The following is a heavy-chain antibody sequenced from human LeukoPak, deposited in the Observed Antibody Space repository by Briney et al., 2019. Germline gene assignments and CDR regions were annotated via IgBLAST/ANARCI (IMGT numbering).Heavy chain of an antibody. CDR2: ISGSGGST. CDR1: GFTFSSYA. Sequence: PRGSLRLSCAASGFTFSSYAMSWVRQAPGKGLEWVSAISGSGGSTYYADSVKGRFTISRDNSKNTPSLQMTSLRAEDTAVYYCARRLCSSTSCYWFDPWGQGTLVTVSS. J-gene: IGHJ5*02. V-gene: IGHV3-23*01. CDR3: ARRLCSSTSCYWFDP. D-gene: IGHD2-2*01.